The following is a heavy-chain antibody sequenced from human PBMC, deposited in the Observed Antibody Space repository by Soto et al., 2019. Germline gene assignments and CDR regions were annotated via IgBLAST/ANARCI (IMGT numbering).Heavy chain of an antibody. CDR2: LYWDDDK. CDR1: GFSLSTTRLG. CDR3: AHSKTSGMRYYFDY. Sequence: QITLKESGPTLVKPTQTLTLTCTFSGFSLSTTRLGVGWILQPPGEPLEWLALLYWDDDKLYSPSLKRRLTITKDTSKTQVVLTLTNMDPVDTATYYCAHSKTSGMRYYFDYWGQGTLVTVSS. V-gene: IGHV2-5*02. J-gene: IGHJ4*02.